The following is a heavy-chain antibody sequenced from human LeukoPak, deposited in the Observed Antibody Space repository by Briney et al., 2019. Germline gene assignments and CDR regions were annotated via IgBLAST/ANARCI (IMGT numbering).Heavy chain of an antibody. CDR2: IYPRDGST. V-gene: IGHV1-46*01. CDR1: GYTFTSNY. CDR3: ARVDRDFTIFLPFDY. J-gene: IGHJ4*02. D-gene: IGHD3-3*01. Sequence: ASVKVSCKASGYTFTSNYIHWVRQAPGQGLEWMGMIYPRDGSTSYAQKFQGRVTITADESTSTAYMELSSLRSEDTAVYYCARVDRDFTIFLPFDYWGQGTLVTVSS.